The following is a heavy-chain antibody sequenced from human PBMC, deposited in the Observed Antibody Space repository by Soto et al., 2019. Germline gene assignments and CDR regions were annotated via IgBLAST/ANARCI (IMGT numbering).Heavy chain of an antibody. J-gene: IGHJ4*02. V-gene: IGHV1-18*01. D-gene: IGHD3-16*01. CDR2: ISAYNGNT. CDR1: GYTFTNFG. CDR3: ASGGNPIDC. Sequence: QVQLVQSGAEVKKPGASVKVSCKASGYTFTNFGITWVRQAPGQGLEWMGWISAYNGNTNYAQNFQGRVTRSTDTSPSTAYMELRSVRSDDTAVYYCASGGNPIDCGGQGTLVTVS.